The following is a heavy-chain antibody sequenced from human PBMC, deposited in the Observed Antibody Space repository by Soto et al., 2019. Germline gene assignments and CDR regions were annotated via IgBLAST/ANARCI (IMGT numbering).Heavy chain of an antibody. CDR1: GYTFTSYG. CDR3: AREVGYCSSTSCLNWFDP. D-gene: IGHD2-2*01. Sequence: ASVKVSCKASGYTFTSYGISWVRQAPGQGLEWMGWISAYNGNTNYAQKLQGRVTMTTDTSTSTAYIELRSLRSDDTAVYYCAREVGYCSSTSCLNWFDPWGQGTLVTVSS. V-gene: IGHV1-18*01. J-gene: IGHJ5*02. CDR2: ISAYNGNT.